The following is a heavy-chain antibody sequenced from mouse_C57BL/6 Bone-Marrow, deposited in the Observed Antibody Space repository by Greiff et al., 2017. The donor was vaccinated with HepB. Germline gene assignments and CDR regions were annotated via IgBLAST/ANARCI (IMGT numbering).Heavy chain of an antibody. CDR2: ISSGGDYI. Sequence: EVQLVESGEGLVKPGGSLKLSCAASGFTFSSYAMSWVRQTPEKRLEWVAYISSGGDYIYYADTVKGRFTISRDNARNTLYLQMSGLKSEDTAMYYGTSGYDYDVVFAYWGQGTLVTVSA. CDR3: TSGYDYDVVFAY. D-gene: IGHD2-4*01. J-gene: IGHJ3*01. V-gene: IGHV5-9-1*02. CDR1: GFTFSSYA.